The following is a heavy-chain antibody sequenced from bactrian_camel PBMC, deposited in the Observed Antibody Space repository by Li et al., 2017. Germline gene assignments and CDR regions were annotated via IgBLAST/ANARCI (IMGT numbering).Heavy chain of an antibody. V-gene: IGHV3S42*01. Sequence: VQLVESGGGLVQPGESLKLPCAASGFDFDGSPMNWARQAPGKELEWVASISSGSSVKSYEDSVKGRFISSRDNSKNTVYLQLNGLKSEDTAMYYCTRETQWVGYHEMAEYWGQGTQVTVS. CDR2: ISSGSSVK. D-gene: IGHD5*01. CDR3: TRETQWVGYHEMAEY. J-gene: IGHJ4*01. CDR1: GFDFDGSP.